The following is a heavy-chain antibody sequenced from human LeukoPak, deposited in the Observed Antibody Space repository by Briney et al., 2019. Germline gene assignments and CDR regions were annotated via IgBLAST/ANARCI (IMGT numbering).Heavy chain of an antibody. CDR2: IIPIFGTA. V-gene: IGHV1-69*01. D-gene: IGHD3-10*01. Sequence: SVKVSCKASGGTFSSYAISWVRQAPGQGLEWMGGIIPIFGTANYAQKFQGRVTITADESTSTAYMELSSLRSEDTAVYYCARDSKRELLWFGELFHYYYGMDVWGKGTTVTVSS. CDR3: ARDSKRELLWFGELFHYYYGMDV. J-gene: IGHJ6*04. CDR1: GGTFSSYA.